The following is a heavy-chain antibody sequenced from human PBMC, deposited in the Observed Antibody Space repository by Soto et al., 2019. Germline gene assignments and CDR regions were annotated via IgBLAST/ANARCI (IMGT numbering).Heavy chain of an antibody. D-gene: IGHD1-26*01. CDR2: IIANFGKA. J-gene: IGHJ4*02. CDR1: GYTFTSYG. Sequence: SVKVSCKASGYTFTSYGISWVRQAPGQGLEWMGGIIANFGKANYAQKFQGRVTITADESTSTAYMELSSLRSEDTAVYYCARAAQYSGSHFDYWGQGTLVTVSS. CDR3: ARAAQYSGSHFDY. V-gene: IGHV1-69*13.